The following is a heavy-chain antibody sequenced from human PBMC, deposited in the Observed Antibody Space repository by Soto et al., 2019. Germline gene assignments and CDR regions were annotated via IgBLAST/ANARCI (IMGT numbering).Heavy chain of an antibody. J-gene: IGHJ4*02. CDR2: ISYSVSP. CDR1: GGSISSYY. V-gene: IGHV4-59*01. CDR3: ARGQSSGWQNFDF. Sequence: SETLSLTCTVSGGSISSYYWSWIRQPPGNGLEWIGYISYSVSPNYNPSLRSRVTISIDSSKNQFSLKVTSVTAADTAVYYCARGQSSGWQNFDFWGQGTLVNVSS. D-gene: IGHD6-19*01.